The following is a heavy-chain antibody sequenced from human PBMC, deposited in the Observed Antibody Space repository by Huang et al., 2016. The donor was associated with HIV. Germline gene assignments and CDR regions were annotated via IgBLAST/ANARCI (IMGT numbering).Heavy chain of an antibody. D-gene: IGHD2-21*02. V-gene: IGHV3-53*01. CDR1: GFTVSSNY. Sequence: EVQLVESGGGLIQPGGSLRLSCAVSGFTVSSNYMSWVRQAPGKGLEGVSVIHNGGNTYYADSVKGRFGISRDNCKNTLYLQMNSLRAEDTAVYYCAREFCGGDCFRSRDAFDIWGQGTMVTVAS. CDR2: IHNGGNT. CDR3: AREFCGGDCFRSRDAFDI. J-gene: IGHJ3*02.